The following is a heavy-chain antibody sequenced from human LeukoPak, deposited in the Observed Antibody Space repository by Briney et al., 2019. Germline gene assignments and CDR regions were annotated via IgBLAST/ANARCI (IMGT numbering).Heavy chain of an antibody. Sequence: PSETLSLTCAVYGGSFSGYYWSWIRQPPGKGLEWIGEINHSGSTNYNPSLKSRVTISVDTSKNQFSLKLSSVTAADTAVYYCARRRYCSSTSCLTRGYYDYYMDVWGKGTTVTVSS. D-gene: IGHD2-2*01. J-gene: IGHJ6*03. CDR1: GGSFSGYY. CDR2: INHSGST. CDR3: ARRRYCSSTSCLTRGYYDYYMDV. V-gene: IGHV4-34*01.